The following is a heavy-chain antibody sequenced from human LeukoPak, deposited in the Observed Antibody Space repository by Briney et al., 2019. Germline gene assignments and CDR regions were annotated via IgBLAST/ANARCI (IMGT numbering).Heavy chain of an antibody. CDR3: ARRCSSTSCYNYYYGMDV. CDR1: GGTFSSYA. V-gene: IGHV1-69*04. D-gene: IGHD2-2*02. J-gene: IGHJ6*02. Sequence: ASVKVSCKASGGTFSSYAISWVRQAPGQGLEWMGRIIPILGIANYAQKFQGRVTITAEKSTSTAYMELSSLRSEDTAVYYCARRCSSTSCYNYYYGMDVWGQGTTVTVSS. CDR2: IIPILGIA.